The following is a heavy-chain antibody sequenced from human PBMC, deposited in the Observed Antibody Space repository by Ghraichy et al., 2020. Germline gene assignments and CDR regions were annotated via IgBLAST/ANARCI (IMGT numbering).Heavy chain of an antibody. CDR1: GYTFTSYG. J-gene: IGHJ3*02. Sequence: ASVKVSCKASGYTFTSYGISWVRQAPGQGLEWMGWISAYNGNTNYAQKLQGRVTMTTDTSTSTAYMELRSLRSDDTAVYYCARATITHYYYDSSGYEPRDAFDIWGQGTMVTVSS. CDR3: ARATITHYYYDSSGYEPRDAFDI. V-gene: IGHV1-18*04. D-gene: IGHD3-22*01. CDR2: ISAYNGNT.